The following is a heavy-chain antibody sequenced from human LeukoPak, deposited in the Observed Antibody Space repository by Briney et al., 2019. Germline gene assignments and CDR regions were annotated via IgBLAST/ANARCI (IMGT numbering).Heavy chain of an antibody. CDR1: GGSISSSSYY. V-gene: IGHV4-39*01. CDR3: ARHLSSTIFGVVTRPMDV. Sequence: PSETLSLTCTVSGGSISSSSYYWGWIRQPPGKGLEWIGSIYYSGSTYYNPSLKSRVTISVDTSKNQFSLKLSSVTAADTAVYYCARHLSSTIFGVVTRPMDVWGKGTTVTVSS. CDR2: IYYSGST. D-gene: IGHD3-3*01. J-gene: IGHJ6*03.